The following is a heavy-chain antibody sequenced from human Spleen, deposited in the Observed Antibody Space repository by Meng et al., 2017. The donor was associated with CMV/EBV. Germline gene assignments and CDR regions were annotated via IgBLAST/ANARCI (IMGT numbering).Heavy chain of an antibody. D-gene: IGHD1-7*01. CDR1: YSLTRYW. J-gene: IGHJ5*02. CDR2: IYPGDSDT. CDR3: ARGALSNRNYRRSWFDL. Sequence: YSLTRYWVGWVRPMPGKGLEWMGTIYPGDSDTKYSPSFQGQVTISADKSISIAYLHWSSLKASDTAIYYCARGALSNRNYRRSWFDLWGQGTLVTVSS. V-gene: IGHV5-51*01.